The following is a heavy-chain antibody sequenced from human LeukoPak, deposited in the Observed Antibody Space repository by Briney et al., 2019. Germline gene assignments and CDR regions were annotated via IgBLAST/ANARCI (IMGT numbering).Heavy chain of an antibody. CDR1: GYTFSGYC. D-gene: IGHD2-2*01. J-gene: IGHJ6*02. CDR3: AREYCSSTSCYYYDMDV. CDR2: INPNSGGT. V-gene: IGHV1-2*06. Sequence: ASVKVSCKASGYTFSGYCMHWVRQAPGQGLEWMGRINPNSGGTNYAQKFQDRVTMTRDTSISTAYMEVSRLRSDDTAVYYCAREYCSSTSCYYYDMDVWGQGTTVTVSS.